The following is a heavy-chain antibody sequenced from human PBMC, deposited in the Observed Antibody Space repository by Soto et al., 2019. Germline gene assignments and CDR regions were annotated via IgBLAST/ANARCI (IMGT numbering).Heavy chain of an antibody. D-gene: IGHD2-15*01. CDR3: AGLGMVAANREFVP. Sequence: SETLSLTCTVSGGSITNNIYYWIWVRQPPGKGLEWIGHINYRGNTVYNPSLKGRVTISVDTSKNQFSLRLNSVTAADTAIYSCAGLGMVAANREFVPWGQGTLVTVAS. V-gene: IGHV4-61*01. CDR1: GGSITNNIYY. CDR2: INYRGNT. J-gene: IGHJ5*02.